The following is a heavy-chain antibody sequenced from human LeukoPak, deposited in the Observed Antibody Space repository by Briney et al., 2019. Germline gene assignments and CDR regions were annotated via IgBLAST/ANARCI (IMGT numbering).Heavy chain of an antibody. Sequence: SETLSLTCAVSGGSISSGDYSWSWIRLPPGNGLEWIGYIYHTGNTNYNPSLKSRVTISVARSKNQFSLRLSSVTAADTAVYYCARARESMATAGSYFDYWGQGTLVTVSS. V-gene: IGHV4-30-2*01. CDR2: IYHTGNT. CDR1: GGSISSGDYS. D-gene: IGHD6-13*01. J-gene: IGHJ4*02. CDR3: ARARESMATAGSYFDY.